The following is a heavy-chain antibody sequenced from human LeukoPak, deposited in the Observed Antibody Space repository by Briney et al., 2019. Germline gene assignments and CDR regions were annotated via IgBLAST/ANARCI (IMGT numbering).Heavy chain of an antibody. CDR1: GYTFTSSG. CDR2: VSTATGTT. J-gene: IGHJ4*02. V-gene: IGHV1-18*01. CDR3: AREAPLVRDVVHFDY. Sequence: GASVKVSCRASGYTFTSSGISWVRQVPGQGLEWVGWVSTATGTTNYALNVQDRVTMTRDTSTSTVYMELRSLRSDNTAVYYCAREAPLVRDVVHFDYWGQGTLVTVSS. D-gene: IGHD2-21*01.